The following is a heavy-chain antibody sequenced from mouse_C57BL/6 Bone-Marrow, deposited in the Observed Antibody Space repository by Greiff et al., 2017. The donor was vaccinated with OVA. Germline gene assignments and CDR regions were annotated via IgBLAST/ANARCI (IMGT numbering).Heavy chain of an antibody. D-gene: IGHD3-3*01. Sequence: EVHLVESGGDLVKPGGSLKLSCAASGFTFSSYGMSWVRQTPDKRLEWVATISSGGSYTYYPDSVKGRFTISRDNAKNTLYLQMSSLKSEDTAMYYCASHRGLGGYWGQGTTLTVSS. V-gene: IGHV5-6*01. J-gene: IGHJ2*01. CDR2: ISSGGSYT. CDR3: ASHRGLGGY. CDR1: GFTFSSYG.